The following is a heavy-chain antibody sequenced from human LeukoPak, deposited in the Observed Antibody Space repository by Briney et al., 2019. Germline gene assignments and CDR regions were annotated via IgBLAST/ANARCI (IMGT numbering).Heavy chain of an antibody. D-gene: IGHD5-12*01. CDR3: AKDSGYDYSYYNGMDV. V-gene: IGHV3-30*02. CDR1: GFTFSSYG. J-gene: IGHJ6*02. Sequence: GGSLRLSCAASGFTFSSYGMHWVRQAPGKGLEWVAFISYDGSNKYYADSVKGRFTISRDNSKNTLYLQMNSLRAEDTAVYYRAKDSGYDYSYYNGMDVWGQGTTVTGSS. CDR2: ISYDGSNK.